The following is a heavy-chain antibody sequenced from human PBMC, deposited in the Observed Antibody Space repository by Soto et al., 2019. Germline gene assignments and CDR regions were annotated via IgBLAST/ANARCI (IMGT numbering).Heavy chain of an antibody. J-gene: IGHJ4*02. CDR3: ARGITIFGVVITIALDY. CDR2: ISAYNGNT. D-gene: IGHD3-3*01. CDR1: GYTFTSYG. Sequence: QVQLVQSGAEVKKPGASVKVSCKASGYTFTSYGISWVRQAPGQGLEWMGWISAYNGNTNYAQKLQGRVTMTTDTSTRTAYMELRSLRSDDTAVYYCARGITIFGVVITIALDYWGQGTLVTVSS. V-gene: IGHV1-18*01.